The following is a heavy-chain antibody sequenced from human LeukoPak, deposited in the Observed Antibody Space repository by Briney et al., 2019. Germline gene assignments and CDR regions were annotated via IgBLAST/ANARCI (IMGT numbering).Heavy chain of an antibody. Sequence: PGGSLRLSCAASGFTFSSYAMHWVRQAPGKGLEWVAVISYDGSNKYYADSVKGRFTISRDNSKNTLYLQMNSLRAEATALYYCARDLQDYVFYYYGMDVWGQGTTVTVSS. V-gene: IGHV3-30-3*01. J-gene: IGHJ6*02. CDR2: ISYDGSNK. CDR1: GFTFSSYA. CDR3: ARDLQDYVFYYYGMDV. D-gene: IGHD4-17*01.